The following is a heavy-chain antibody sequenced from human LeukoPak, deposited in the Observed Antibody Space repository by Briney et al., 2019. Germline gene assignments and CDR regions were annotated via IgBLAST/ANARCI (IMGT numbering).Heavy chain of an antibody. CDR1: GYTFTGYY. J-gene: IGHJ4*02. D-gene: IGHD3-22*01. Sequence: ASVKVSCKASGYTFTGYYMHWVRQAPGQGLEWMGWINPNSGGTNYAQKFQGRVSMTRDTSISTTYMELSSLRSDDTAVYYCAGGTYYDSSGYSGVRLFDYWGQGTLVTVSS. V-gene: IGHV1-2*02. CDR2: INPNSGGT. CDR3: AGGTYYDSSGYSGVRLFDY.